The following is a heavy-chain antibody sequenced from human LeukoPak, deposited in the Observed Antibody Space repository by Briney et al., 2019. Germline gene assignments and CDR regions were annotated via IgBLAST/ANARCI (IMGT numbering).Heavy chain of an antibody. J-gene: IGHJ4*02. Sequence: PGGSLRLSCAASGFTFSDYYLSWVRQAPGKGLEWVSFISPSSSYTNYADSVKGRFTISRDNAKNSLYLQMSSLRAEDTAVYYCARLWGGSSGYYYWGQGTLVTVPS. CDR2: ISPSSSYT. D-gene: IGHD3-22*01. CDR3: ARLWGGSSGYYY. V-gene: IGHV3-11*03. CDR1: GFTFSDYY.